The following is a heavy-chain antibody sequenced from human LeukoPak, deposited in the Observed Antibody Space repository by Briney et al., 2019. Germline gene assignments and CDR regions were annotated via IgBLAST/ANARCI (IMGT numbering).Heavy chain of an antibody. CDR2: IWYDGSNK. J-gene: IGHJ4*02. Sequence: SGGSLRLSCAASGFTFSSYGMHCVRQAPGKGLEWVAVIWYDGSNKYYADSVKGRFTISRDNSKNTLYLQMNSLRAEDTAVYYCARLASYGGNSIFDYWGQGTLVTVSS. V-gene: IGHV3-33*01. CDR1: GFTFSSYG. CDR3: ARLASYGGNSIFDY. D-gene: IGHD4-23*01.